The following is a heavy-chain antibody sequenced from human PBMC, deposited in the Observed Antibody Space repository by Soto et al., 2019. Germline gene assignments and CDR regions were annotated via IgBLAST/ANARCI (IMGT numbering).Heavy chain of an antibody. CDR1: GFTFSDYY. D-gene: IGHD3-3*02. CDR3: VTENHFWSGYYPDSYSYYMDV. V-gene: IGHV3-11*01. J-gene: IGHJ6*03. Sequence: QVQLVESGGGLVKPGGSLRLSCAASGFTFSDYYMSWIRQAPGKGLEWVSYISSSGSTIYYAGSVKGRFTISRDNAKNSLYLQLNSLRAADTAVYYCVTENHFWSGYYPDSYSYYMDVWGKGTTVPVSS. CDR2: ISSSGSTI.